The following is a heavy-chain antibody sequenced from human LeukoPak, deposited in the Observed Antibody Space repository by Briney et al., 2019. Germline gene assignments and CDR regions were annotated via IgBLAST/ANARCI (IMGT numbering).Heavy chain of an antibody. CDR2: IYHSGST. J-gene: IGHJ4*02. CDR3: ARTNVLRYFGWGGLIDY. Sequence: SETLSLTCAVSGGSISSSNWWSWVRPPPGKGLEWIGEIYHSGSTNYNPSLKSRVTISVDKSKNQFSLKLSSVTAADTAVYYCARTNVLRYFGWGGLIDYWGQGTLVTVSS. D-gene: IGHD3-9*01. V-gene: IGHV4-4*02. CDR1: GGSISSSNW.